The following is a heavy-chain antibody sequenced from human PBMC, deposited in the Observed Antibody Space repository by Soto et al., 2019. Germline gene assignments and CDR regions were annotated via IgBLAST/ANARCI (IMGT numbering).Heavy chain of an antibody. D-gene: IGHD2-15*01. Sequence: GSLRLSCAASGFTVSSNYMSWVRQAPGKGLEWVSVIYSGGSTYYADSVKGRFTISRDNSKNTLYLQMNSLRAEDTAVYYCARVWCSGGSCYQYGMDVWGQGTTVTVSS. CDR2: IYSGGST. J-gene: IGHJ6*02. V-gene: IGHV3-53*01. CDR3: ARVWCSGGSCYQYGMDV. CDR1: GFTVSSNY.